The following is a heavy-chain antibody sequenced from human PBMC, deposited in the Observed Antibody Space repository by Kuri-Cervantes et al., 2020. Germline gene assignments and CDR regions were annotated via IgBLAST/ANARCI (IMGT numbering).Heavy chain of an antibody. CDR3: ARGTRRNWNYVGY. D-gene: IGHD1-1*01. CDR2: ISYDGSNT. CDR1: GFTFSSYA. V-gene: IGHV3-30-3*01. Sequence: GESLKISCAASGFTFSSYAMLWVRQAPGKGLEWVAVISYDGSNTYYADSVKGRFTISRDNSKNTLYLQMNSLRAEDTAVYYCARGTRRNWNYVGYWGQGTLVTVSS. J-gene: IGHJ4*02.